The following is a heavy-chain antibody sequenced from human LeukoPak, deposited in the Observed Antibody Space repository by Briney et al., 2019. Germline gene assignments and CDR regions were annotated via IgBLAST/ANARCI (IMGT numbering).Heavy chain of an antibody. CDR1: AGSISSYY. CDR2: IYYTGSS. D-gene: IGHD3-10*01. J-gene: IGHJ4*02. CDR3: VGVSGSYSGGDY. Sequence: SETLSLTCSVSAGSISSYYWSWIRQPPGKGLEWIGYIYYTGSSNYNPSLKSRVTISLDMSKNQFSLKLSSVTAADTAVYYCVGVSGSYSGGDYWGQGTPVTVSS. V-gene: IGHV4-59*01.